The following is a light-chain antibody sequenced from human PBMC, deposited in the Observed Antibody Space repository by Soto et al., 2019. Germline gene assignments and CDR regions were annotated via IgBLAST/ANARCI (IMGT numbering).Light chain of an antibody. Sequence: QSVLTPPASVSGSPGQSIAISCTGTSSDVGAYNYVSWYQQHPGKVPKLVIYDVTNRPSGVSDRFSGSKSGNTASLTISGLQAEDEADYYCSSYTSNTTPYVFGTGTKVTVL. V-gene: IGLV2-14*01. CDR3: SSYTSNTTPYV. CDR2: DVT. J-gene: IGLJ1*01. CDR1: SSDVGAYNY.